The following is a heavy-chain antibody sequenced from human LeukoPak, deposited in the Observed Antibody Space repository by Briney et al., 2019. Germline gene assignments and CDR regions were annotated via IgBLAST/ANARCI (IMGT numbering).Heavy chain of an antibody. D-gene: IGHD3-22*01. V-gene: IGHV4-59*01. CDR3: ARAVGGFWSSMIDWFDP. Sequence: PSETLSLTCAVYGGSFSGYYWSWIRQPPGKGLEWIGYIYYSGSTNYNPSLKSRVTISVDTSKNQFSLKLSSVTAADTAVYYCARAVGGFWSSMIDWFDPWGQGTLVTVSS. CDR1: GGSFSGYY. J-gene: IGHJ5*02. CDR2: IYYSGST.